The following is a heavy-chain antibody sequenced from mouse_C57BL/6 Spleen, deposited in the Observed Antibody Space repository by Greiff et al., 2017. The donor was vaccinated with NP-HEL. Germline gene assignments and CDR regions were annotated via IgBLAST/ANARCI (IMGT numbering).Heavy chain of an antibody. J-gene: IGHJ4*01. D-gene: IGHD2-1*01. Sequence: QVQLQQPGAELVRPGSSVKLSCKASGYTFTSYWMHWVKQRPIQGLEWIGNIDPSDSETHSNQKFKDKATLTVDKSSSTAYMQLSSLTSEDSAVYYCARGVYGNYAMDYWGQGTSVTVSS. V-gene: IGHV1-52*01. CDR1: GYTFTSYW. CDR2: IDPSDSET. CDR3: ARGVYGNYAMDY.